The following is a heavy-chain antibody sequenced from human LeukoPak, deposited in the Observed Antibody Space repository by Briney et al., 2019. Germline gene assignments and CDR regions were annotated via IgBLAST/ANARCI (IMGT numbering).Heavy chain of an antibody. CDR1: GASITTHY. CDR2: IHSSGSA. Sequence: PSETLSFTCTVAGASITTHYWSWLRQPPGKGLKYIGQIHSSGSANYNPSLKSRVAMSLDASKNQFSLTVSSVTAADTAIYYCARDILDVGATHYFDYWGQGSLLTVSS. CDR3: ARDILDVGATHYFDY. J-gene: IGHJ4*02. V-gene: IGHV4-59*11. D-gene: IGHD1-26*01.